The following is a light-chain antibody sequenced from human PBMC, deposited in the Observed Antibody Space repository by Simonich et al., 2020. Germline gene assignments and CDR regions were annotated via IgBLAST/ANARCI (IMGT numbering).Light chain of an antibody. V-gene: IGLV2-23*01. CDR3: CSYAGSSTVV. Sequence: QSALTQPASVSGSPGQSITISCTGTSSDVVSYNLVSWYKQHPGKATKLMSYEGSRRPSGVSNRFSGSKSGNTASLTISGLQAEDEAAYYCCSYAGSSTVVFGGGTKLTVL. CDR2: EGS. J-gene: IGLJ2*01. CDR1: SSDVVSYNL.